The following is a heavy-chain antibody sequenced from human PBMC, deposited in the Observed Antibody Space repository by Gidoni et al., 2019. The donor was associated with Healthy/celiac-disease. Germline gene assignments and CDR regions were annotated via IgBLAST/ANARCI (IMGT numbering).Heavy chain of an antibody. J-gene: IGHJ6*02. Sequence: EVQLLESGGGLVQPGGSLSLSCAASGFTFTSYALSWFRQAPGKGLEGVSAISGSGGSTYYADSVKGRFTISRDNSKNTLYLQMNSLRAEDTAVYYCAKGSTEWIQLWSHYYYYGMDVWGQGTTVTVSS. CDR1: GFTFTSYA. CDR3: AKGSTEWIQLWSHYYYYGMDV. CDR2: ISGSGGST. V-gene: IGHV3-23*01. D-gene: IGHD5-18*01.